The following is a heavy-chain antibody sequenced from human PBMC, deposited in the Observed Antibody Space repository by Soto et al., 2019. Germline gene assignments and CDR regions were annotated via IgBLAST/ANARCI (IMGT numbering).Heavy chain of an antibody. J-gene: IGHJ4*02. CDR2: SGTT. Sequence: QLQLQESGPGLVKPSETLSLTCTVSGGSISSSRYYWGWIRQPPGKGLEWLGSGTTYYNPSLRSRVTISVDTSKEQFSLKLSSVTAADTAVYYCATYGGDTGRFDFWGQGTLVTVSS. CDR1: GGSISSSRYY. V-gene: IGHV4-39*01. D-gene: IGHD4-17*01. CDR3: ATYGGDTGRFDF.